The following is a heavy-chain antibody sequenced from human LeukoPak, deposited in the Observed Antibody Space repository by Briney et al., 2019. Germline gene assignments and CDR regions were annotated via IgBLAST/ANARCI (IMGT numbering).Heavy chain of an antibody. D-gene: IGHD2-15*01. CDR3: VRDLVGHFDY. V-gene: IGHV3-9*01. CDR2: ISWNSGSI. CDR1: GFTFDDYA. Sequence: GGSLRLSCAASGFTFDDYAMHWVRQAPGKGLEWVSSISWNSGSIGYADSVKGRFTISRDNAKNSLYLQMNSLRAEDTAVYYCVRDLVGHFDYWGQGTLVTVSS. J-gene: IGHJ4*02.